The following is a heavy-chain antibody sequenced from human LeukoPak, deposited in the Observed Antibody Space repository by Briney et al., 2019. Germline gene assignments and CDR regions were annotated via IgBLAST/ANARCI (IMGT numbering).Heavy chain of an antibody. CDR1: GGTFSSYA. V-gene: IGHV1-69*04. Sequence: SVKVSCKASGGTFSSYAISWVRPAPGQGLAWMGRIIPILGIANYAQKFQGRVTITADKSTSTAYMELSSLRSEDTAVYYCARDLQAYYYGSGSSFDYWGQGTLVTVSS. CDR2: IIPILGIA. J-gene: IGHJ4*02. CDR3: ARDLQAYYYGSGSSFDY. D-gene: IGHD3-10*01.